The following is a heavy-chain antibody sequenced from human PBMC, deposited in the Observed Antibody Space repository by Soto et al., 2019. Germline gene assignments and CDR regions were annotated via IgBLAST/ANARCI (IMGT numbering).Heavy chain of an antibody. CDR3: ARGRPSYGMDV. CDR2: ISSSSSYI. J-gene: IGHJ6*02. V-gene: IGHV3-21*01. Sequence: EVQLVESGGGLVKPGGSLRLSCAASGFTFSSYSMNWVRQAPGKGLEWVSSISSSSSYIYYADSVKGRFTISRDNAKNSLYLQMNSLRAEDTAVYYCARGRPSYGMDVWGQGTTVTVSS. CDR1: GFTFSSYS.